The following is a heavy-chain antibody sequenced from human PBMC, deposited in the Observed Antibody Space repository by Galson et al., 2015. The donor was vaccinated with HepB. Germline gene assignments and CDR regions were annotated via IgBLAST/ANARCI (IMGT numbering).Heavy chain of an antibody. CDR1: GGTFSSYA. J-gene: IGHJ2*01. D-gene: IGHD4-17*01. Sequence: SVKVSCKASGGTFSSYAISWVRQAPGQGLEWMGRIIPILGIANYAQKFQGRVTITADKSTSTAYMELSSLRSEDTAVYYCARERAPDYGDSYWYFDLWGRGTLVTVSS. CDR2: IIPILGIA. V-gene: IGHV1-69*04. CDR3: ARERAPDYGDSYWYFDL.